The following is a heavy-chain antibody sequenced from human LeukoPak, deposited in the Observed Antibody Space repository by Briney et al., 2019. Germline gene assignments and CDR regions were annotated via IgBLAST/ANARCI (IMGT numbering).Heavy chain of an antibody. V-gene: IGHV3-23*01. D-gene: IGHD3-9*01. CDR3: AKELYYHGLFDWLFDY. CDR2: ISGSGGST. CDR1: RFTFSNYG. J-gene: IGHJ4*02. Sequence: GGSLRLSCAASRFTFSNYGMSWVRQAPGKGLEWVSAISGSGGSTHYADSVKGRFTISRDNSKNALYLQMNSLRAEDTAVYYCAKELYYHGLFDWLFDYWGQGTLVTVSS.